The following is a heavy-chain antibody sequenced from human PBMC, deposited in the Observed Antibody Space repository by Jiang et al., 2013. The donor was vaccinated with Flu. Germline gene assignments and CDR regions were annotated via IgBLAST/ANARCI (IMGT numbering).Heavy chain of an antibody. CDR2: INESGSS. CDR3: ARHRYVEWLALAGYYNGMDV. Sequence: LLKPSETLSLTCAVYGGSFSGYYWSWIRQPPGKGLEWIGEINESGSSNYNTSLKSRVTISVDTSKNQFSLRLSSVTAADTAVYYCARHRYVEWLALAGYYNGMDVWGQGTTVTVSS. J-gene: IGHJ6*02. CDR1: GGSFSGYY. V-gene: IGHV4-34*01. D-gene: IGHD6-19*01.